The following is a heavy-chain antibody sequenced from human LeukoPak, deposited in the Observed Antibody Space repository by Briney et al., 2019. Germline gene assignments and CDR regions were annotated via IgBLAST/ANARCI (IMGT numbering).Heavy chain of an antibody. CDR3: ARGDRVSSSWYPSYYYYYYMDV. V-gene: IGHV1-8*02. CDR2: MNPNSGNT. J-gene: IGHJ6*03. CDR1: GYTFTSYG. D-gene: IGHD6-13*01. Sequence: ASVKVSCKASGYTFTSYGISWVRQAPGQGLEWMGWMNPNSGNTGYAQKFQGRVTMTRNTSISTAYMELSSLRSEDTAVYYCARGDRVSSSWYPSYYYYYYMDVWGKGTTVTISS.